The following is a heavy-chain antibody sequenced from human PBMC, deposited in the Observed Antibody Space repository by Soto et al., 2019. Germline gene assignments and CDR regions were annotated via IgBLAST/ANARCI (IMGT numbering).Heavy chain of an antibody. V-gene: IGHV4-31*03. CDR3: AGTESSGYSYWYFDV. CDR1: GGSIRSGGYY. D-gene: IGHD3-22*01. Sequence: QVQLQEAGPGLVKPSQTLSLTCTVSGGSIRSGGYYWSWIRQHPGKGLEWIGYIYYSGSTYYNPSLKSRVTISVDTSKNQFSLELSSVTAADTAVFYYAGTESSGYSYWYFDVWGRGTLVTVSS. J-gene: IGHJ2*01. CDR2: IYYSGST.